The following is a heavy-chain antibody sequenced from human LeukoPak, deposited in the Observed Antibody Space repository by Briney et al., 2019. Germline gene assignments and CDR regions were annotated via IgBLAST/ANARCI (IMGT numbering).Heavy chain of an antibody. J-gene: IGHJ4*02. V-gene: IGHV1-18*01. D-gene: IGHD6-19*01. CDR2: ISGYNGDT. CDR1: GYPFSSCG. CDR3: ARFAVHRRITVAGQFGLDY. Sequence: GASVKVSCKTFGYPFSSCGINWVRQAPGQGLEWMGWISGYNGDTNYAQKFQGRVTTTRDTSTSTVYMELSSLRSEDTAVYYCARFAVHRRITVAGQFGLDYWGQGTLVSVSS.